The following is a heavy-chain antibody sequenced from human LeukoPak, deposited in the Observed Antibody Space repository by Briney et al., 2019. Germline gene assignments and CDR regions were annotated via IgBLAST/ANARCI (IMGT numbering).Heavy chain of an antibody. CDR3: AREPSVGGYDFAG. J-gene: IGHJ4*02. CDR1: GFTFSSYG. Sequence: PGGSLRLSCAASGFTFSSYGMHWVRQAPGKGLEWVAVIWYDGSNKYYADSVKGRFTISRDNAKNSLYLQMNSLRAEDTAVYYCAREPSVGGYDFAGWGQGTLVTVSS. V-gene: IGHV3-33*01. D-gene: IGHD5-12*01. CDR2: IWYDGSNK.